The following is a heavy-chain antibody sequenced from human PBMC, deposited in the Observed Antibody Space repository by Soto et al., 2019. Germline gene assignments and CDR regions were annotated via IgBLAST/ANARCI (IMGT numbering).Heavy chain of an antibody. CDR3: ARGDYGDYLYSFDY. J-gene: IGHJ4*02. CDR1: GFTFSSYG. D-gene: IGHD4-17*01. V-gene: IGHV3-33*01. CDR2: IWYDGSNK. Sequence: ESGGGVVQPGRSLRLSCAASGFTFSSYGMHWVRQAPGKGLEWVAVIWYDGSNKYYADSVKGRFTISRDNSKNTLYLQMNSLRAEDTAVYYCARGDYGDYLYSFDYWGQGTLVTVSS.